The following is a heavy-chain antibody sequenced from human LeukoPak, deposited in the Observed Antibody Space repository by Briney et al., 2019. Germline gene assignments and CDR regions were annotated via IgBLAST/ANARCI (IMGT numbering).Heavy chain of an antibody. J-gene: IGHJ5*02. Sequence: PSETLSLTCTVSGGSISSSSYYWGWIRQPPGKGLEWIGSIYYSGSTYYNPSLKSRVTISVDTSKNQFSLKLSSVTAADTAVYYCALGMIVVVPAAIPHPFDPWGQGTLVTVSS. V-gene: IGHV4-39*01. D-gene: IGHD2-2*02. CDR3: ALGMIVVVPAAIPHPFDP. CDR2: IYYSGST. CDR1: GGSISSSSYY.